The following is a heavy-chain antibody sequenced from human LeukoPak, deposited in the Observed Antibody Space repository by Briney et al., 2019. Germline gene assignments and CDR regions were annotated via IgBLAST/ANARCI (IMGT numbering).Heavy chain of an antibody. D-gene: IGHD1-26*01. Sequence: GASLRLSCAASGFTFSTSWMNWIRQAPGKGPEWVANLNHDGSEKYYVDSVKGRFIISRDNAKNSLSLQMNSLRAEDTAVYYCARDRVGATDYFDYWGQGTLVTVSS. CDR1: GFTFSTSW. V-gene: IGHV3-7*01. J-gene: IGHJ4*02. CDR2: LNHDGSEK. CDR3: ARDRVGATDYFDY.